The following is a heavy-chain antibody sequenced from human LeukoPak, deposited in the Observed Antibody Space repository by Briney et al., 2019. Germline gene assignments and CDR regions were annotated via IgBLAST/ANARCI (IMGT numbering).Heavy chain of an antibody. CDR2: IYYNGDT. CDR3: ARDWYCSGGSCYGMDV. J-gene: IGHJ6*02. CDR1: SGSISSTTYY. D-gene: IGHD2-15*01. Sequence: SETLSLTCTVSSGSISSTTYYWAWIRQPPGKGLEWIGSIYYNGDTYYNPSLKSRVIISADTSKNQFSLKLTSVTAADTAVYYCARDWYCSGGSCYGMDVWGQGTTVTVSS. V-gene: IGHV4-39*07.